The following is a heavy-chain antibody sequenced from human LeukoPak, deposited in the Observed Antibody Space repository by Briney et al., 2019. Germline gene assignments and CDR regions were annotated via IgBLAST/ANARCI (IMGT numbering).Heavy chain of an antibody. CDR1: GYXFTSYW. D-gene: IGHD2-15*01. V-gene: IGHV5-51*01. J-gene: IGHJ4*02. CDR3: ARPNPHYCSGGSCYSGVYYFDY. CDR2: IYPGDSYT. Sequence: GASLKISFNGSGYXFTSYWIGWVRPMPGKGLEWMGIIYPGDSYTTYSPSFQGQVPLSADKFISTAYLESSSLKASDTAMYYCARPNPHYCSGGSCYSGVYYFDYWGQGTLVTVSS.